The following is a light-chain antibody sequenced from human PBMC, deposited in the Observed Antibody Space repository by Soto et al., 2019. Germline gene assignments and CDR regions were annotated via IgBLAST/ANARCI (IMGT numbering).Light chain of an antibody. CDR3: QQYGTSEII. CDR1: QSVRNSL. V-gene: IGKV3-20*01. Sequence: EIVLTQSPGTLSLSPGERATLSCRASQSVRNSLLAWYQQKPGQPPRLLIYDTSSRATGIPDRFSGSGSGTDFTLTISRLEPEDFAVFFCQQYGTSEIIFGQGTRLEIK. J-gene: IGKJ5*01. CDR2: DTS.